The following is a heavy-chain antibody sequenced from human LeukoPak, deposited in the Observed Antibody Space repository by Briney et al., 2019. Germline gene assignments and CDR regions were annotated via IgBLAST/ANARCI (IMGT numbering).Heavy chain of an antibody. CDR2: IKQDGSEK. V-gene: IGHV3-7*01. D-gene: IGHD4-23*01. J-gene: IGHJ6*03. CDR3: ARAKVGPYYYYMDV. Sequence: GGSLRLSCAASGFTFSSYWMSWVRQAPGKGLEWVANIKQDGSEKYYVDSVKGRFTISRDNAKNSLYLQMNSLRAEDTAVYYCARAKVGPYYYYMDVWGKGTTVTVSS. CDR1: GFTFSSYW.